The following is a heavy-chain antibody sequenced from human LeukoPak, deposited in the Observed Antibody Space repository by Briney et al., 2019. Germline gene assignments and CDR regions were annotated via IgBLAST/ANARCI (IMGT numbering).Heavy chain of an antibody. CDR2: INHSGST. CDR3: ARGQGSSWYYGENWFDP. V-gene: IGHV4-34*01. D-gene: IGHD6-13*01. CDR1: GGSFSGYY. J-gene: IGHJ5*02. Sequence: SETLSLTCAVYGGSFSGYYWSWIRQPPGKGLEWIGEINHSGSTNYNPSLKSRVTISVDTSKNQFSLKLSSVTAADTAVYYCARGQGSSWYYGENWFDPWGQGTLVTVSS.